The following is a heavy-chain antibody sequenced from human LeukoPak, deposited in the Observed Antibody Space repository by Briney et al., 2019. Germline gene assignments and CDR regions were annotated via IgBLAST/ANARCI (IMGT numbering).Heavy chain of an antibody. Sequence: SETLSLTCTVSGGSISSSSYYWGWIRPPPGKGREWIGCFYYSGSTYYNPSLKSRVTISVDTSKNQLSLKLSSVTAADTAVYYCARQGLGYCSGGSCYPPGGSFDIWGQGTMVTVSS. CDR2: FYYSGST. D-gene: IGHD2-15*01. CDR1: GGSISSSSYY. J-gene: IGHJ3*02. V-gene: IGHV4-39*01. CDR3: ARQGLGYCSGGSCYPPGGSFDI.